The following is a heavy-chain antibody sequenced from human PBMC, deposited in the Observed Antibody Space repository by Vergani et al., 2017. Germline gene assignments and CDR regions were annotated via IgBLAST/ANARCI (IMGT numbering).Heavy chain of an antibody. CDR2: ISGSGGST. CDR1: GFTFSSYA. J-gene: IGHJ6*03. V-gene: IGHV3-23*01. D-gene: IGHD4-11*01. Sequence: EVQLLESGGGLVQPGGSLRLSCAASGFTFSSYAMSWVRQAPGKGLEWVSAISGSGGSTYYADSVKGRFTISRDNSKNTLYLQMNSLRAEDTAVYYCARVWSNYLLRTYYYYYYMDVWGKGTTVTVSS. CDR3: ARVWSNYLLRTYYYYYYMDV.